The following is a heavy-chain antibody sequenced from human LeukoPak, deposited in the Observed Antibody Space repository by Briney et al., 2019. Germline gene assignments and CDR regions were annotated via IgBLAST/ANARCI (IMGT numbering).Heavy chain of an antibody. V-gene: IGHV3-21*04. D-gene: IGHD4-23*01. J-gene: IGHJ4*02. CDR1: GFTFSSYS. Sequence: PGGSLRLSCAASGFTFSSYSMNWVRQAPGKGLEWVSSISSSSSYIYYADSVKGRFTISRDNAKTSLYLQMNSLRAEDTALYYCAKALTTVVTPGYFDYWGQGTLVTVSS. CDR3: AKALTTVVTPGYFDY. CDR2: ISSSSSYI.